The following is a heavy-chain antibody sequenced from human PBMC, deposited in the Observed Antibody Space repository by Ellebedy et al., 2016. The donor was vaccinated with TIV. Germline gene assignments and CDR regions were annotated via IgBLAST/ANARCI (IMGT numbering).Heavy chain of an antibody. J-gene: IGHJ4*02. CDR2: INADNGNT. D-gene: IGHD1-14*01. Sequence: AASVKVSCKASGGTFSSYAMNWVRQAPGQGLEWVGWINADNGNTEYRQKFQDRVTLTKDTSTSTVYMELRSLRYDDTALYYCVRDWGTNQIIADYWGQGTQVTVSS. CDR3: VRDWGTNQIIADY. V-gene: IGHV1-18*01. CDR1: GGTFSSYA.